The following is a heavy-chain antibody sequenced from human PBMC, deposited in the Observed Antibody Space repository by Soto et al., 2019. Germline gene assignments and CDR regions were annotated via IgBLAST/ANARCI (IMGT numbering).Heavy chain of an antibody. Sequence: QVQLQESGPGLVKPSQTLSLTCTVSGGSISSGGYYWSWIRQHPGKGLEWIGYIYYSGSTYYNPSLKSRVTISVDTSKNQFSPKLSSVTAAGTAVYYCARDRYCSSTGCYGPYYYYGMDVWGQGTTVTVSS. V-gene: IGHV4-31*03. D-gene: IGHD2-2*01. CDR3: ARDRYCSSTGCYGPYYYYGMDV. CDR1: GGSISSGGYY. CDR2: IYYSGST. J-gene: IGHJ6*02.